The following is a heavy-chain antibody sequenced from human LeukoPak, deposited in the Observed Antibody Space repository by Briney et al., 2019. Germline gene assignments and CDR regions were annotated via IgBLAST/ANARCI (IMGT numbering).Heavy chain of an antibody. CDR2: ISSSSSYI. CDR3: ASSATMSLY. Sequence: GGPLRLSCAASGFTFSSFSMNWVRQAPGKGLEGVSSISSSSSYIYYADSVTGRFTISRENAKTSLYLPMNRLRAEDTAVYYCASSATMSLYWGQGTMVTVSS. CDR1: GFTFSSFS. D-gene: IGHD5-12*01. V-gene: IGHV3-21*01. J-gene: IGHJ4*02.